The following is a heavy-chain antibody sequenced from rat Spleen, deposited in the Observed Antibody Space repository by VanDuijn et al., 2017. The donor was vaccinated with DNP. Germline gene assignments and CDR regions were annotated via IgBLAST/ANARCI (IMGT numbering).Heavy chain of an antibody. CDR3: TQNSGYGFDY. CDR2: ISYNGGTP. Sequence: EVLLVESDGGLVQPGRSLKLSCAVSGFTFSDYYMAWVRQAPAKGLEWVATISYNGGTPYYRDSVKGRFTISRDNAQSTLYLQMDSLRSEDTATYYCTQNSGYGFDYWGQGVMVTVSS. D-gene: IGHD4-3*01. V-gene: IGHV5-20*01. CDR1: GFTFSDYY. J-gene: IGHJ2*01.